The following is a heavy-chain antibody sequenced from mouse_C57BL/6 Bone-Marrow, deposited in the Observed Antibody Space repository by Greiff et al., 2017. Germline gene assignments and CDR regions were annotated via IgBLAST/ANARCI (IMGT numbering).Heavy chain of an antibody. CDR2: INPNNGGT. J-gene: IGHJ4*01. V-gene: IGHV1-22*01. Sequence: EVQLQQSGPELVKPGASVKMSCKASGYTFTDYNMHWVKQSHGKSLEWIGYINPNNGGTSYNQKFKGKATLTVNKSSSTAYMELRSLTSEDSAVYYCARVEEDFYYAMDYWGQGTSVTVSS. CDR3: ARVEEDFYYAMDY. CDR1: GYTFTDYN.